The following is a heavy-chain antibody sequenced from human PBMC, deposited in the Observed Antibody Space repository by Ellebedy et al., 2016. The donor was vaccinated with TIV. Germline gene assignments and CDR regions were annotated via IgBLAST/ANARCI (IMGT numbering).Heavy chain of an antibody. CDR1: GFTFSGYS. D-gene: IGHD3-9*01. V-gene: IGHV3-21*01. CDR3: ARERLLTGYYSYFDY. Sequence: GGSLRLSCVASGFTFSGYSLNWVRQAPGKGLEWVSSIDVGSSSMNYADSLQGRFTISRDDAKNSVYLQMNSLGADDTAVYFCARERLLTGYYSYFDYWGQGTLVTVSS. CDR2: IDVGSSSM. J-gene: IGHJ4*02.